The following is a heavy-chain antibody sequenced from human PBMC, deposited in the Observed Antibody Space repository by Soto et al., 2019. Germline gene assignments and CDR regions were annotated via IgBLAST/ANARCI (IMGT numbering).Heavy chain of an antibody. CDR3: ARGSSTKIFGVVINHWYFDL. CDR2: IYHSGST. Sequence: QLQLQESGSGLVKPSQTLSLTCAVSGGSISSGGYSWSWIRQPPGKGLEWIGYIYHSGSTYYNPSLKSRVTISVDRSKNQFSLKLSSVTAADTAVYYCARGSSTKIFGVVINHWYFDLWGRGTLVTVSS. V-gene: IGHV4-30-2*01. CDR1: GGSISSGGYS. J-gene: IGHJ2*01. D-gene: IGHD3-3*01.